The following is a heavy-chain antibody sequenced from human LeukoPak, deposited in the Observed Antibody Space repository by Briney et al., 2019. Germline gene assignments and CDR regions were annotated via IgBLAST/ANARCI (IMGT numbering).Heavy chain of an antibody. Sequence: PSETLSLTCSVSGYSISSGYYWGWIRQPPGKGLEWIGSIYQSGTTSYNPSLKSRITISVDTSKNQFSLKLSSVTAADTAVYSCARGERDYDFWSGYLYPPDYWGQGTLVTVSS. D-gene: IGHD3-3*01. J-gene: IGHJ4*02. CDR3: ARGERDYDFWSGYLYPPDY. CDR1: GYSISSGYY. CDR2: IYQSGTT. V-gene: IGHV4-38-2*02.